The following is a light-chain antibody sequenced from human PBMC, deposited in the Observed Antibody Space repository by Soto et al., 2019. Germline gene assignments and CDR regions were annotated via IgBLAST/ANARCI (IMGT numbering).Light chain of an antibody. Sequence: QSVLTQPPSASGTPGQRVTISCSGSSSNIGSTYVFWYQQLPGTAPKLLIYTNNQRPSGVPDRFSGSKSGTSAFLAISGLRSEDEADYYCATWDDSLSGPVFGGGTKLTVL. CDR2: TNN. CDR1: SSNIGSTY. V-gene: IGLV1-47*01. J-gene: IGLJ2*01. CDR3: ATWDDSLSGPV.